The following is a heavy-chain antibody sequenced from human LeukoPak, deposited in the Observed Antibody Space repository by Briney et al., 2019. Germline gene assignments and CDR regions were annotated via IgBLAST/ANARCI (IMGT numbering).Heavy chain of an antibody. V-gene: IGHV3-7*01. J-gene: IGHJ3*02. CDR3: AREHLWASDM. CDR2: IKPDGSEE. Sequence: GGSLRLSCAASGFSHSSYWMSWVRQIPGKGLEWVANIKPDGSEEWYVDSVRGRFIISRDNGKNSLHLQMDSLRDEDTAVYYCAREHLWASDMWGQGTLVSVSS. D-gene: IGHD3-3*02. CDR1: GFSHSSYW.